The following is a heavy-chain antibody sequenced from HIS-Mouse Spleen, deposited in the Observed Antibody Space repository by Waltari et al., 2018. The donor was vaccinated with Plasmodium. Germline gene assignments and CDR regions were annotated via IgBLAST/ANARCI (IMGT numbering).Heavy chain of an antibody. CDR3: ASSWYWYFDL. D-gene: IGHD6-13*01. V-gene: IGHV3-7*01. CDR1: GFPFSSYW. Sequence: VQLVESGGGLVQPGGSLRLSCAASGFPFSSYWMGWVRQAPGKGLEWVDNIKQDGSEKYYVDSVKGRFTISRDNAKNSLYLQMNSLRAEDTAVYYCASSWYWYFDLWGRGTLVTVSS. CDR2: IKQDGSEK. J-gene: IGHJ2*01.